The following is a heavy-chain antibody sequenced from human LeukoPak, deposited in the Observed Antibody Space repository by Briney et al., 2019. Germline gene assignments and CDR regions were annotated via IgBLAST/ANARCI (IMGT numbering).Heavy chain of an antibody. D-gene: IGHD5-12*01. V-gene: IGHV4-39*07. Sequence: SETLSLTCTVSGGSISSSRYYWGWIRQPPGKGLEWIGSIYYSGSTYYNPSLKSRVTISVDTSKNQFSLKLSSVTAADTAVYYCARGRRDSDYDGDFDYWGQGTLVTVSS. CDR3: ARGRRDSDYDGDFDY. CDR1: GGSISSSRYY. J-gene: IGHJ4*02. CDR2: IYYSGST.